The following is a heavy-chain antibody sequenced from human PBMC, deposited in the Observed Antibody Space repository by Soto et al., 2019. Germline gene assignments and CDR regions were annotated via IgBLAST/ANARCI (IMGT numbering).Heavy chain of an antibody. CDR2: ISGSGNST. D-gene: IGHD3-9*01. CDR1: GFTLSSYA. Sequence: GGSLRLSCAASGFTLSSYAMSWVRQAPGKGLEWVSTISGSGNSTYYADSVKGRFTISRDNSKNTLYLQMNSLRAEDTAVYYCAKDILTGYFDYWGQGTLVTVSS. CDR3: AKDILTGYFDY. V-gene: IGHV3-23*01. J-gene: IGHJ4*02.